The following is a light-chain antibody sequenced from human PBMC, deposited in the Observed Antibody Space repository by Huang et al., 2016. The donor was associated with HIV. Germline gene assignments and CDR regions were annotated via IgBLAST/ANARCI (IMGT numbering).Light chain of an antibody. CDR1: QSVSSN. J-gene: IGKJ1*01. CDR2: AAS. Sequence: EIVMTQSPATLSVSPGERATLSCRASQSVSSNLAWYHQKPGQAPRLLIYAASTRATGIPARLSGSGSGTEFTLTISSLQSEDFAVYYCQQYNNWPRTFGQGTKVEIK. CDR3: QQYNNWPRT. V-gene: IGKV3-15*01.